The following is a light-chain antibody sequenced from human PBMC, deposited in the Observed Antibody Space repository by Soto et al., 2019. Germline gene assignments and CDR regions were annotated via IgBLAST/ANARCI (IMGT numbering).Light chain of an antibody. Sequence: EIVMTQSPATLSVSLGERLTLSCRASQSVSSYLAWYQQKPGQAPRLLISDASTRATDIPDRFSGSGSGTDFTLTISSLQSTDLAVYYCLQYSTWPPLYTFGQGTKLEIK. CDR3: LQYSTWPPLYT. CDR2: DAS. J-gene: IGKJ2*01. CDR1: QSVSSY. V-gene: IGKV3-15*01.